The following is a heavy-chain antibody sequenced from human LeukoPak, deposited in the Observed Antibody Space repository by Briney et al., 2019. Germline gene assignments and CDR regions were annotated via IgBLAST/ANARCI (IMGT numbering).Heavy chain of an antibody. J-gene: IGHJ4*02. CDR3: ARRFGSGQTDY. D-gene: IGHD3-3*01. Sequence: PSETLSLTCSVSGGSINSYYWSWIRQPPGKGLEWIGYIYNSGNTKYNPSLKSRVTISLDTSKNQFSLKLSSVTAADTAVYSCARRFGSGQTDYWGQGALVIVSS. CDR2: IYNSGNT. V-gene: IGHV4-59*08. CDR1: GGSINSYY.